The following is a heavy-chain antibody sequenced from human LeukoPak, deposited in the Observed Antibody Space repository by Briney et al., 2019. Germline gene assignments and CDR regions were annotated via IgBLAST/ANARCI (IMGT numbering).Heavy chain of an antibody. D-gene: IGHD2-2*02. V-gene: IGHV3-30*02. CDR2: IRYDGSNK. CDR1: GFTFSSYG. Sequence: QPGGSLRLSCAASGFTFSSYGMHWVRQAPGKGLEWVAFIRYDGSNKYYADSVKGRFTISRDNSKNTLYLQMNSLRAEDTAVYYCAREVYCSSTSCYSGYFQHWGQGTLVTVSS. J-gene: IGHJ1*01. CDR3: AREVYCSSTSCYSGYFQH.